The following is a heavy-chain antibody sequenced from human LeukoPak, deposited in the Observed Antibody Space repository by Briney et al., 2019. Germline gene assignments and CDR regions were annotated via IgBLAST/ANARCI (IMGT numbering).Heavy chain of an antibody. J-gene: IGHJ4*02. Sequence: SETLSLTCSVSGGSINTYYWSCIRQPAGKGLEWIGRIHSSGSTHYNPSLRSRVTMSLDTSKNQFSLKLTSVTAADTAVYYCARDNDFFDYWGQGTLVTVSS. V-gene: IGHV4-4*07. CDR1: GGSINTYY. CDR2: IHSSGST. CDR3: ARDNDFFDY.